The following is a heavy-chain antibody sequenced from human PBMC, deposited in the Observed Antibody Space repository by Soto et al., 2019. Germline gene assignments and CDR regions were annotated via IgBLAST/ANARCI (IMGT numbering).Heavy chain of an antibody. CDR1: GFNFSSYA. CDR2: ISYDGSNK. Sequence: GGSLRVSCAASGFNFSSYAMHWVRQAPGKGLEWVAVISYDGSNKYYADSVKGRFTISRDNSKNTLYLQMNSLRAEDTAVYYCARGRNDYDYVWGSYRFLYYFDYWGQGTLVTAPQ. J-gene: IGHJ4*02. V-gene: IGHV3-30-3*01. CDR3: ARGRNDYDYVWGSYRFLYYFDY. D-gene: IGHD3-16*02.